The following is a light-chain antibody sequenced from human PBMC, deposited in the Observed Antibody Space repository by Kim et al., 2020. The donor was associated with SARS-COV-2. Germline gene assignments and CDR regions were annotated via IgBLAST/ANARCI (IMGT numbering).Light chain of an antibody. J-gene: IGLJ3*02. CDR3: SSYTSSSGLMV. CDR2: EVT. Sequence: QYALTQPASVSGSPGQSITISCTGTSSDVDDYNYVSWYQQHPGKAPKLMIYEVTKRPSGVSYRFSGSKSGNTASLTISGLQAVDEADYYCSSYTSSSGLMVFGGGTQLTVL. V-gene: IGLV2-14*01. CDR1: SSDVDDYNY.